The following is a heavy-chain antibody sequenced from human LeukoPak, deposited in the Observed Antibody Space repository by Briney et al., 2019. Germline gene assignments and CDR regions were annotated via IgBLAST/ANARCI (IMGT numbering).Heavy chain of an antibody. D-gene: IGHD3-10*01. CDR2: IYYSGST. CDR3: ARAHPKKLLWFGESQTSYYFDY. Sequence: PSETLSLTCTVSGGSISSSSYYWGWIRQPPGKGLEWIGSIYYSGSTYYNPSLKSRVTISVDTSKNQFSLKLSSVTAADTAVYYCARAHPKKLLWFGESQTSYYFDYWGQGTLVTVSS. V-gene: IGHV4-39*07. CDR1: GGSISSSSYY. J-gene: IGHJ4*02.